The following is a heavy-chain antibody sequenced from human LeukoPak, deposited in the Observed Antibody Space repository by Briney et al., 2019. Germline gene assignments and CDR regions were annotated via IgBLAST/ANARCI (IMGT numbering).Heavy chain of an antibody. V-gene: IGHV3-30*03. CDR3: ARDKDYFGSGRYFDY. J-gene: IGHJ4*02. D-gene: IGHD3-10*01. CDR2: ISYDGSNK. Sequence: GGSLRLSCAASGFTFSSYGMHWVRQAPGKGLEWVAVISYDGSNKYYADSVKGRFTISRDNSKKTLYLQMNSLRAEDTAVYYCARDKDYFGSGRYFDYWGQGTLVTVSS. CDR1: GFTFSSYG.